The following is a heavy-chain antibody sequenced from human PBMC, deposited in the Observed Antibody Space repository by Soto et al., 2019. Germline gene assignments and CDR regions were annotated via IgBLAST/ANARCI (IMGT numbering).Heavy chain of an antibody. CDR3: ARRNYYDSSGSRFFDY. J-gene: IGHJ4*02. CDR2: IYPGDSDT. D-gene: IGHD3-22*01. V-gene: IGHV5-51*01. CDR1: GYSFTNYW. Sequence: PGESLKSSCKGSGYSFTNYWIAWVRQMPGKGLEWMGIIYPGDSDTRYSPSFQGQVTISADKSISTAYLQWSSLKASDTAMYYCARRNYYDSSGSRFFDYWGQGALVTVS.